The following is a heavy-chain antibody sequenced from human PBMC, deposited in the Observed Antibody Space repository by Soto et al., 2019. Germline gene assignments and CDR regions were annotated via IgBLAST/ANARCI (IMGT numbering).Heavy chain of an antibody. J-gene: IGHJ6*02. V-gene: IGHV4-34*01. D-gene: IGHD3-22*01. CDR2: INHSGST. Sequence: NPSETLSLTCAVYGGSFSGYYWSWIRQPPGKGLEWIGEINHSGSTNYNPSLKSRVTISVDTSKNQFSLKLSSVTAADTAVYYCARGWAYDSSGYYYTAYYYGMDVWGQGTTVTVSS. CDR3: ARGWAYDSSGYYYTAYYYGMDV. CDR1: GGSFSGYY.